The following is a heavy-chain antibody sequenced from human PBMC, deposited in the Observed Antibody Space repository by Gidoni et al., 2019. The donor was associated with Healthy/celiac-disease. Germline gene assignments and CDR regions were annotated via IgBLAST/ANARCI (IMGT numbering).Heavy chain of an antibody. Sequence: EVQLVESGGGLVQPGRSLRLSCTASGFTFGDYAMSWFRQAPGKGLEWVGFIRSKAYGGTTEYAASVKGRFTIARDDSKSIAYLQMNSLKTEDTAVYYCTRDQYDGSAFDIWGQGTMVTVSS. CDR3: TRDQYDGSAFDI. CDR2: IRSKAYGGTT. J-gene: IGHJ3*02. V-gene: IGHV3-49*03. CDR1: GFTFGDYA. D-gene: IGHD3-3*01.